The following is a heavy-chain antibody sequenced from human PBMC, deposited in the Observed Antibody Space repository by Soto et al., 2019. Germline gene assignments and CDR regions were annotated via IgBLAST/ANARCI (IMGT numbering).Heavy chain of an antibody. CDR2: IYYSGST. D-gene: IGHD1-26*01. CDR1: GGSISNYY. V-gene: IGHV4-59*08. CDR3: ARRWGGTVDI. Sequence: QVQLQESGPGLVKPSETLSLTCTVSGGSISNYYWSWIRQPPGKGLEWIGYIYYSGSTNYNPSLKRRVTISVDTSKNQYSLKLSSVTAADTAVYYGARRWGGTVDIWGQGTMVTVSS. J-gene: IGHJ3*02.